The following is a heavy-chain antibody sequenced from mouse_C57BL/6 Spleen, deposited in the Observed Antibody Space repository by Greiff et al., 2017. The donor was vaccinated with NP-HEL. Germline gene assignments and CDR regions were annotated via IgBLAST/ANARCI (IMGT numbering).Heavy chain of an antibody. Sequence: VQLQQPGAELVRPGSSVKLSCKASGYTFTSYWMDWVKQRPGQGLEWIGNLYPSDSELHYTQKSKVKATLTVVKSSSTACMRLRGLTSEDSAVYYFARHMGLRRDYAKGYWGQVTSGTV. CDR3: ARHMGLRRDYAKGY. V-gene: IGHV1-61*01. CDR2: LYPSDSEL. CDR1: GYTFTSYW. D-gene: IGHD2-4*01. J-gene: IGHJ4*01.